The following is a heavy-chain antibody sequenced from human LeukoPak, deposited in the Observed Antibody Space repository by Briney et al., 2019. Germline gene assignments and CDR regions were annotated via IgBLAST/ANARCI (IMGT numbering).Heavy chain of an antibody. Sequence: PSETLSLTCTVSGGSISSYYWSWIRQPPGKGLEWIGYIYYSGSTNYNPSLKSRVTISVETSKNQFSLKLSSVTAADTAVYYCARHTVLHIVGPTRWGQGTLVTVSS. D-gene: IGHD2-21*01. CDR1: GGSISSYY. CDR3: ARHTVLHIVGPTR. J-gene: IGHJ4*02. CDR2: IYYSGST. V-gene: IGHV4-59*08.